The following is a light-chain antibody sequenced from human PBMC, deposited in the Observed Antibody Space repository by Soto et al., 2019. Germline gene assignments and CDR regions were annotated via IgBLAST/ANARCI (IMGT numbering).Light chain of an antibody. CDR2: GAS. V-gene: IGKV3-20*01. CDR3: QQYGSSPPAFT. Sequence: EIVLTQSPGTLSLSPGERATLSCRASQSVSSSYLAWYQQKPGQAPRLLIYGASSWATGIPDRFSGSGSGTDFTLTISRLEPEDFAVYYCQQYGSSPPAFTFGPGTKVDIK. J-gene: IGKJ3*01. CDR1: QSVSSSY.